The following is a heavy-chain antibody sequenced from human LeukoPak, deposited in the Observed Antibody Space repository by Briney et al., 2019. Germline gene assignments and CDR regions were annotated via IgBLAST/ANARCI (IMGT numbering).Heavy chain of an antibody. V-gene: IGHV4-59*01. Sequence: PSETLSLTCTVSGGSISSFYWGWIRQRPGKGLERIGYIYNSGSTDYNPSLKSRVTISVDTSKNQFSLKLSSVTAADTAVYYCARDVGGGPFFDYWGQGTLVTVSS. CDR3: ARDVGGGPFFDY. CDR2: IYNSGST. CDR1: GGSISSFY. D-gene: IGHD2-15*01. J-gene: IGHJ4*02.